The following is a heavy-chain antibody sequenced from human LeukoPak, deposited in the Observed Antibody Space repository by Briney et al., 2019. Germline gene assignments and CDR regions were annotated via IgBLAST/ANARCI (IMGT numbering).Heavy chain of an antibody. D-gene: IGHD3-9*01. CDR3: AKGLRYFDWLSSVDY. J-gene: IGHJ4*02. Sequence: WRSLRLSCAASGFTFSSYGMHWVRQAPGKGLEWVAVISYDGSNKYYADSVKGRFTISRDNSKNTLYLQMNSLRAEATAVYYCAKGLRYFDWLSSVDYWGQGTLVTVSS. V-gene: IGHV3-30*18. CDR1: GFTFSSYG. CDR2: ISYDGSNK.